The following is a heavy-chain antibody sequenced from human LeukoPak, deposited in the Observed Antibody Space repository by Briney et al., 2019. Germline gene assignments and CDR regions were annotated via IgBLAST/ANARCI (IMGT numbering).Heavy chain of an antibody. D-gene: IGHD3-22*01. Sequence: PGGSLRLSCAASGFTFSGSDMHWVRQASGRGLESVGRIRSKANSYATAYAASVKGRFTISRDDSKNTAYLQMNSLKTEDTAVHYCTRDSSVSPPSRGWFDPWGQGTLVTVSS. J-gene: IGHJ5*02. CDR3: TRDSSVSPPSRGWFDP. CDR1: GFTFSGSD. CDR2: IRSKANSYAT. V-gene: IGHV3-73*01.